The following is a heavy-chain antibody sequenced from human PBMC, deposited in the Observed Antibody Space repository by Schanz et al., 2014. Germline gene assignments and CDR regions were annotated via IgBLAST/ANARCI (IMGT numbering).Heavy chain of an antibody. D-gene: IGHD3-16*01. Sequence: QVQLVQSGGEMKKPGASVKVSCKASGYTFTDYGLSWVRQAPGQGLEWMGWINVGNGNMKYSQKFQGRVTITRDTSASTASMELSSLRSADTAVYYCATIGVNDYWRFGLDLWGQGTTVTVSS. CDR2: INVGNGNM. CDR1: GYTFTDYG. J-gene: IGHJ6*02. CDR3: ATIGVNDYWRFGLDL. V-gene: IGHV1-18*01.